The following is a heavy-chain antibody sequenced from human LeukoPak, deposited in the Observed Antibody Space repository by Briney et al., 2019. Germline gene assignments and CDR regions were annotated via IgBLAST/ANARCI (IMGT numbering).Heavy chain of an antibody. D-gene: IGHD3-3*01. J-gene: IGHJ6*03. CDR2: INHSGST. V-gene: IGHV4-34*01. CDR3: ARENYYAFWSGYPWYYYYYMDV. CDR1: GGSFSGYY. Sequence: SETLSLTCAVYGGSFSGYYWSWIRQPPGKGLEWIGEINHSGSTNYNPSLKSRVTISVDTSKNQFSLKLSSVTAADTAVYYCARENYYAFWSGYPWYYYYYMDVWGKGTTVTVSS.